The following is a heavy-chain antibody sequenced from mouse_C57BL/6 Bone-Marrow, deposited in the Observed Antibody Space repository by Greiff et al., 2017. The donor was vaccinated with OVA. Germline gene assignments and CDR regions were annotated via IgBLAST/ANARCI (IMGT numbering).Heavy chain of an antibody. V-gene: IGHV14-4*01. CDR2: IDPENGDT. Sequence: EVQLVESGAELVRPGASVKLSCTASGFNIKDDYMHWVKQRPEQGLEWIGWIDPENGDTEYASKFQGKATITADTSSNTAYLQLSSLTSEDTAVYYCTTDLYWYFDVWGTGTTVTVSS. J-gene: IGHJ1*03. CDR3: TTDLYWYFDV. CDR1: GFNIKDDY.